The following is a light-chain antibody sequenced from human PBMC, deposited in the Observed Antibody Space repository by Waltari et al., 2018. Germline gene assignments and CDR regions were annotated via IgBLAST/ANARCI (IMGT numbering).Light chain of an antibody. CDR2: DVT. CDR3: FSFTPTSRLAM. CDR1: SNYIRGHHF. Sequence: QSALTQPASVSGSPGQSITTSCTGTSNYIRGHHFVSLYQQHPGQAPKLLIYDVTKSASGISSRFSGSKSGNTASLTISGLQAEDEADYYCFSFTPTSRLAMFAGGTKLTV. V-gene: IGLV2-14*03. J-gene: IGLJ3*02.